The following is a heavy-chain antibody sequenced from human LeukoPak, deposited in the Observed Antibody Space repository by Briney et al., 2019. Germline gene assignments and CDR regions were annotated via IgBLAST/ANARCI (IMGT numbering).Heavy chain of an antibody. Sequence: SETLSLTCTVSGGSISSSSYYWGWIRQPPGKGLEWIGSIYYSGSTYYNPSLKSRVTISVDTSKNQFSLKLSSVTAADTAVYYCARDSWIGAFDIWGQGTMVTVSS. CDR3: ARDSWIGAFDI. CDR2: IYYSGST. D-gene: IGHD2-2*03. J-gene: IGHJ3*02. CDR1: GGSISSSSYY. V-gene: IGHV4-39*07.